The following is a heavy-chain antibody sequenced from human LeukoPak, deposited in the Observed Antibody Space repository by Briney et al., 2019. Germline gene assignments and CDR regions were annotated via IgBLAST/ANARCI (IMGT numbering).Heavy chain of an antibody. D-gene: IGHD6-13*01. Sequence: PGGSLRLSCAASGFTFSSNYMSWVRQAPGKGLEWVSVIYSGGSTYYADSVKGRFTISRDNSKNTLYLQMNSLRAEDTAVYYCAKDPEGYSSSWYEGYFDYWGQGTLVTVSS. CDR1: GFTFSSNY. CDR3: AKDPEGYSSSWYEGYFDY. J-gene: IGHJ4*02. V-gene: IGHV3-66*01. CDR2: IYSGGST.